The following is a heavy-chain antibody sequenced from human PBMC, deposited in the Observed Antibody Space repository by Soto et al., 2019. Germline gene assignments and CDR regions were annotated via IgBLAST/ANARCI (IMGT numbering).Heavy chain of an antibody. J-gene: IGHJ4*02. CDR3: ARGTLGINLPNFFDF. CDR2: IYAGGST. V-gene: IGHV3-53*01. CDR1: GFSVTSNY. D-gene: IGHD3-16*01. Sequence: EVQLVESGGGLIQPGGSLRLSCTAPGFSVTSNYMSWVRQAPGKGLEWVSLIYAGGSTSYADSVKGRFTASRDNSNNTLVLQMNSPKAEETGGDYWARGTLGINLPNFFDFWGRGVLVTVSS.